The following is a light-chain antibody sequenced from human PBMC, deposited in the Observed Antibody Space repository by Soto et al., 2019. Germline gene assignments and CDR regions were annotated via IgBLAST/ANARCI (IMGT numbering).Light chain of an antibody. CDR3: QQYNNWPSWT. CDR2: GAS. CDR1: QSVSSY. V-gene: IGKV3-15*01. Sequence: EKVMTQSPATLSMSPGERATLSCRASQSVSSYLAWYKQKPGQAPRLLIYGASTRATGIPARFSGSGSGTEFTLTISGLQSDDCAVYYCQQYNNWPSWTFGQGTKVEIK. J-gene: IGKJ1*01.